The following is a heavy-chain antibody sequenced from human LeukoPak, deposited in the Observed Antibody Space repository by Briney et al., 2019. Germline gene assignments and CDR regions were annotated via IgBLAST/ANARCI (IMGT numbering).Heavy chain of an antibody. J-gene: IGHJ3*02. V-gene: IGHV4-34*01. D-gene: IGHD6-19*01. CDR3: AREAIAVAGTGAFDI. CDR1: GGSFSGYY. CDR2: INHSGST. Sequence: SETLSLTCAVYGGSFSGYYWSWIRQPPGKGLEWIGEINHSGSTNYNPSLKSRVTISVDTSKNQFSLELGSVTAADTAVYYCAREAIAVAGTGAFDIWGQGTMVTVSS.